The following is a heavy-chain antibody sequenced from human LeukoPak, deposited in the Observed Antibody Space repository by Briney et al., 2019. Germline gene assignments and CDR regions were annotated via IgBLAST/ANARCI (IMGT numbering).Heavy chain of an antibody. Sequence: GGSLRLSCAGSGFSVNDHYMAWVRQAPGKGLEWVSITYSATRKYNADSVKGRFTISRDNFKNSLYLQMNSLRAEDTAVYYCAKDPDCTSGICYTFFDYWGQGTLVTVSS. CDR2: TYSATRK. D-gene: IGHD2-8*01. CDR1: GFSVNDHY. CDR3: AKDPDCTSGICYTFFDY. V-gene: IGHV3-53*01. J-gene: IGHJ4*02.